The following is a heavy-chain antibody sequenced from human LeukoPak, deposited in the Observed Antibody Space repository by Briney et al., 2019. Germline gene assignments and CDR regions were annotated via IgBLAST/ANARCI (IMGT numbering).Heavy chain of an antibody. CDR2: IWYDGSNK. CDR1: GFTFCSYG. Sequence: PGGSLRLSCAASGFTFCSYGMHWVRQAPGKGLEGVAVIWYDGSNKYYADSVKGRFTISRDNSKNTLYLQMNSLRAEDTAVYYCARDYYYDILTGFRAGMDGWGQGTTVTVSS. D-gene: IGHD3-9*01. J-gene: IGHJ6*02. V-gene: IGHV3-33*01. CDR3: ARDYYYDILTGFRAGMDG.